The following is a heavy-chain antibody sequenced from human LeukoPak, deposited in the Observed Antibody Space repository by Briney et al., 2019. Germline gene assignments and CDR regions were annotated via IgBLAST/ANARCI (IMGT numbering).Heavy chain of an antibody. D-gene: IGHD1-26*01. J-gene: IGHJ4*02. CDR3: ARQGGGPYSGSPFDY. CDR1: GYTFTSYA. V-gene: IGHV1-3*01. Sequence: ASVKVSCKASGYTFTSYAMHWVRQAPGQRLGWMGWINAGNGNTKYSQKFQGRVTITRDTSASTAYMELSSLRSEDTAVYYCARQGGGPYSGSPFDYWGQGTLVTVSS. CDR2: INAGNGNT.